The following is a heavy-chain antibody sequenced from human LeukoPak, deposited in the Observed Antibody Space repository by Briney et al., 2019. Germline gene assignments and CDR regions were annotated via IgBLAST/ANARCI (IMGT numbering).Heavy chain of an antibody. J-gene: IGHJ4*02. Sequence: SETLSLTCTVSGGSVSSGSYYWSWIRQPPGKGLEWIGYIYYSGSTNYNPSLKSRVTISVDTSKNQFSLKLSSVTAADTAVYYCARQPYMLGAYYFDYWGQGTLVTVSS. CDR1: GGSVSSGSYY. V-gene: IGHV4-61*01. CDR2: IYYSGST. D-gene: IGHD1-26*01. CDR3: ARQPYMLGAYYFDY.